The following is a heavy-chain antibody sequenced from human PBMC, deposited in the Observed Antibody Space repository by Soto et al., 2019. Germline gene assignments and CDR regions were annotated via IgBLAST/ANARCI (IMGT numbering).Heavy chain of an antibody. Sequence: SVKVSCKASGGTFSSYAISWVRQAPGQGLEWMGGIIPIFGTANYAQKFQGRVTITADESTSTAYMELSSLRSEDTAVYYCASRYCSSTSCPDFDYWGQGTLVTVSS. J-gene: IGHJ4*02. D-gene: IGHD2-2*01. V-gene: IGHV1-69*13. CDR1: GGTFSSYA. CDR3: ASRYCSSTSCPDFDY. CDR2: IIPIFGTA.